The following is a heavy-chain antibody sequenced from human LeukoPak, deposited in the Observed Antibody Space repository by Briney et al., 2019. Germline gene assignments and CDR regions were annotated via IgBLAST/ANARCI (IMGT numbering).Heavy chain of an antibody. Sequence: GGSLRLSCAASGFTFNDYAMHWVRQAPGKGLEWVAVISYDGNYKYHAASVKGRFTIFRDNSKNTLYLHMISLRTEDTGVYYCAKELMHYHDSSAYYGSDYWGRGTLVTVSS. D-gene: IGHD3-22*01. CDR3: AKELMHYHDSSAYYGSDY. CDR1: GFTFNDYA. J-gene: IGHJ4*02. CDR2: ISYDGNYK. V-gene: IGHV3-30*18.